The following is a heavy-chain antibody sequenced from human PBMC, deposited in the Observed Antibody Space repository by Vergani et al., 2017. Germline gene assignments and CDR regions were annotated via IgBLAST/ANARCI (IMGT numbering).Heavy chain of an antibody. CDR3: ARDQYGAGNWFDP. J-gene: IGHJ5*02. V-gene: IGHV3-21*04. D-gene: IGHD3-10*01. CDR1: GFTFSSYS. CDR2: ISSSSSYI. Sequence: EVQLVESGGGLVKPGGSLRLSCAASGFTFSSYSMNWVRQAPGKGLEWVSSISSSSSYIYYADSVKGRFTISRDNAKNSLYLQMNSLRAEDTAVYYCARDQYGAGNWFDPWGQGTLVTVSS.